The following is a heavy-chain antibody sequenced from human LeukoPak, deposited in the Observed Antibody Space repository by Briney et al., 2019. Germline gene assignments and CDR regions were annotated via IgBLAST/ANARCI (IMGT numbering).Heavy chain of an antibody. V-gene: IGHV4-59*08. CDR2: IYSSEST. D-gene: IGHD1-26*01. J-gene: IGHJ4*02. CDR1: GASITYYH. CDR3: ARFRSLGASFDN. Sequence: SETLSLTCTVSGASITYYHWSWTRQPPGKGLEWIGFIYSSESTKYNPSLKSRVAISFDTSENRLSLKVGSVTAADTAVYYCARFRSLGASFDNWGQGSLVAVSA.